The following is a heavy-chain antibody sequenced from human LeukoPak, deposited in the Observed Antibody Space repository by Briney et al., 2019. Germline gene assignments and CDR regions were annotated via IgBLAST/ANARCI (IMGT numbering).Heavy chain of an antibody. V-gene: IGHV1-8*01. J-gene: IGHJ4*02. D-gene: IGHD2-2*01. CDR2: MNPNSGNT. Sequence: ASVKVSCKASGYTFTSYDINWVRQATGQGLEWMGWMNPNSGNTGYAQKFQGRVTMTRNTSISTAYMELSSLRSEDTAVYYCAREGYCSSTSCYVIDYWGQGTLVTVSS. CDR3: AREGYCSSTSCYVIDY. CDR1: GYTFTSYD.